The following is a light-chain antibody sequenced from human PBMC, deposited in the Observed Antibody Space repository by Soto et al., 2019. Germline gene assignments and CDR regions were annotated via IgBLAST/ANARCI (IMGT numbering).Light chain of an antibody. CDR3: QQGSDWPPTYT. V-gene: IGKV3-11*01. CDR1: QSVSNS. CDR2: GIS. Sequence: EMVLTQSPATLSLSPGERVTLSCRASQSVSNSLVWYQQKAGQAPRLLLYGISYRATGVPARFSGSGSGTDFTLSISSLEPEDFAIYYCQQGSDWPPTYTCGQGTKLEI. J-gene: IGKJ2*01.